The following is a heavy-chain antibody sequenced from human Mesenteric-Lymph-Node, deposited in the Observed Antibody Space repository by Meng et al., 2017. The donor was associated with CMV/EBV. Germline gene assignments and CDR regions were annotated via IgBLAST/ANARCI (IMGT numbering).Heavy chain of an antibody. CDR3: ARTRIVVSGTTFDY. Sequence: SETLSLTCTVSGGSISSYYWSWIRQPPGKGLEWIGYIYYSGSTNYNPSLKSRITLAVDTSKNQFSLKLSSVTAADTAVYFCARTRIVVSGTTFDYWGLGTLVTVSS. CDR2: IYYSGST. D-gene: IGHD6-19*01. J-gene: IGHJ4*02. CDR1: GGSISSYY. V-gene: IGHV4-59*01.